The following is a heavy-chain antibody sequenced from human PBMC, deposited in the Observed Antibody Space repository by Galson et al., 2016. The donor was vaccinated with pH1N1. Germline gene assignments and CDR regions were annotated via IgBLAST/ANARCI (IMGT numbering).Heavy chain of an antibody. J-gene: IGHJ4*02. CDR1: GDGFSSHT. Sequence: SVKVSCKASGDGFSSHTITWVRQAPGQGLEWVGRFIPMINLANSAQKFQGRVTITADKSTTTVYMHLTSLRPEDTAVYYCARVRSHAAMSSTLRYWGPGTLVTGSS. CDR2: FIPMINLA. V-gene: IGHV1-69*02. CDR3: ARVRSHAAMSSTLRY. D-gene: IGHD5/OR15-5a*01.